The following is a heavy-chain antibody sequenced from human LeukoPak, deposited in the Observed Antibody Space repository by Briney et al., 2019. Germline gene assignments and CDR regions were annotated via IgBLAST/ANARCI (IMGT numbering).Heavy chain of an antibody. CDR1: GGSFSGYY. J-gene: IGHJ5*02. CDR3: AREGYRAFWTRRNWFDP. Sequence: SETLSLTCAVYGGSFSGYYWSWIRQPPGKGLEWIGEINHSGSTNYNPSLKSRVTISVDTSKNQFSLKLSSVTAADTAVYYCAREGYRAFWTRRNWFDPWGQGTLVTVSS. D-gene: IGHD3/OR15-3a*01. V-gene: IGHV4-34*01. CDR2: INHSGST.